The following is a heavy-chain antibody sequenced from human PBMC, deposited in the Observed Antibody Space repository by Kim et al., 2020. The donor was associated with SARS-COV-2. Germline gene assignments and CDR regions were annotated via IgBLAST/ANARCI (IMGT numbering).Heavy chain of an antibody. D-gene: IGHD3-10*02. J-gene: IGHJ4*02. CDR2: IKRKTDGGTT. V-gene: IGHV3-15*01. CDR3: TTDYGPMYHFDY. CDR1: GFTFSNVR. Sequence: GGSLRLSCAASGFTFSNVRMSWVRQAPGMGLEWVGHIKRKTDGGTTDYAAPVKGRFTISRDDSINTLFLQMNSLKTEDTAVYYCTTDYGPMYHFDYWGQGTLVTVSS.